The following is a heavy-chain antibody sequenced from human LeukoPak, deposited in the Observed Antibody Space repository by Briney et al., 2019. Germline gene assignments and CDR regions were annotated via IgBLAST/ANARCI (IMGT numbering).Heavy chain of an antibody. V-gene: IGHV4-59*01. D-gene: IGHD1-26*01. Sequence: SETLSLTCTVSGGSISSYYLSWIRQPPGKGLEWIGYIYYSGSTNYNPSLKSRVTISVDTSKNQFSLKLSSVTAADTAVYYCARSGWDGRDAFDIWGQGTMVTVSS. CDR1: GGSISSYY. CDR3: ARSGWDGRDAFDI. CDR2: IYYSGST. J-gene: IGHJ3*02.